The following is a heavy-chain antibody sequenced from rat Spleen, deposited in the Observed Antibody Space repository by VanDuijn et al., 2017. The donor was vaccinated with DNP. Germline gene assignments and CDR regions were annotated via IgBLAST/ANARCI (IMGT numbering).Heavy chain of an antibody. Sequence: EVQLVESGGGLVQPGRSLKLSCAASGFTFSNYYMAWVRQAPKKGLEWVATIIYDGRRTYYRDSVKGRFTISRDNTKSTLYLQMDSLRSEDTATYYCATHTFTGGITTPFAYWGQGTLVTVSS. V-gene: IGHV5S10*01. D-gene: IGHD1-4*01. CDR1: GFTFSNYY. J-gene: IGHJ3*01. CDR3: ATHTFTGGITTPFAY. CDR2: IIYDGRRT.